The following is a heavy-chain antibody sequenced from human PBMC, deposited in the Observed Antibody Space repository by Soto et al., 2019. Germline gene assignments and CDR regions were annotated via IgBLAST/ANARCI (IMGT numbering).Heavy chain of an antibody. CDR2: ISYDGSNK. J-gene: IGHJ6*02. V-gene: IGHV3-30*18. Sequence: ESGGGVVQPGRSLRLSCAAAGFTFSSYGMHWVRQAPGKGLEWVAVISYDGSNKYYADYVKGRFTISRDNSKNTLYLQMNSRRAEDTAVYYCAKPMAWKLGYGMDVWGQGTTVTVSS. CDR1: GFTFSSYG. D-gene: IGHD1-1*01. CDR3: AKPMAWKLGYGMDV.